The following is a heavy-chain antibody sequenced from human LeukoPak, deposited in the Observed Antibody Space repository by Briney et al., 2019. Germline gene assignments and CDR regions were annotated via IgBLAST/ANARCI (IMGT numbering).Heavy chain of an antibody. J-gene: IGHJ3*02. V-gene: IGHV4-34*01. CDR1: GGSFSGYY. D-gene: IGHD3-10*01. CDR3: ASLWFGEFHAFDI. Sequence: SETLSLTCAVYGGSFSGYYWSWIRQPPGKWLEWIGEINHSGSTNYNPSLKSRVTISVDTSKNQFSLKLSSVTAADTAVYYCASLWFGEFHAFDIWGQGTMVTVSS. CDR2: INHSGST.